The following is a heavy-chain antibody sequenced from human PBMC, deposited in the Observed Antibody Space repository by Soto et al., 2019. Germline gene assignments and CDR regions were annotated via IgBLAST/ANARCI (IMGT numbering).Heavy chain of an antibody. CDR2: ISYDGSNK. CDR3: ARDMRSRETWEDGSGSYYYGMDV. Sequence: GGSLRLSCAASGFTFSSYAMHWVRQAPGKGLEWVAVISYDGSNKYYADSVKGRFTISRDNSKNTLYLQMNSLRAEDTAVYYCARDMRSRETWEDGSGSYYYGMDVWGQGTTVTVSS. V-gene: IGHV3-30-3*01. J-gene: IGHJ6*02. D-gene: IGHD3-10*01. CDR1: GFTFSSYA.